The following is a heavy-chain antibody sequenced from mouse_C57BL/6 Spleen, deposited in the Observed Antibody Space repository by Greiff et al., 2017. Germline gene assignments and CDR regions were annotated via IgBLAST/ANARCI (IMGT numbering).Heavy chain of an antibody. D-gene: IGHD1-1*01. CDR3: ARSWDTVVATGYFDY. J-gene: IGHJ2*01. CDR1: GYTFTSYW. V-gene: IGHV1-72*01. CDR2: IDPNSGGT. Sequence: QVQLQQPGAELVKPGASVKLSCKASGYTFTSYWMHWVKQRPGRGLEWIGRIDPNSGGTKYNEKFKSKATLTVDKPSSTAYMQLSSLTSEDSAVYYCARSWDTVVATGYFDYWGQGTTLTVSS.